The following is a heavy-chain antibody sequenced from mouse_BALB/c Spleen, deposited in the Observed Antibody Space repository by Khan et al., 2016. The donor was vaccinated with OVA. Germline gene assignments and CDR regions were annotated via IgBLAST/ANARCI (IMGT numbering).Heavy chain of an antibody. J-gene: IGHJ2*01. D-gene: IGHD1-1*01. CDR3: ARIKKIVATYFDY. Sequence: VQLQQSGAELVKAGASVKMSCKASGYTFTSYWMHWVKQRPGQGLEWFAETNPTNGRTYYNEKFKSKATLTVDKSSSTAYMLLSGPTFEDSAVYYGARIKKIVATYFDYWGQGTTLTVSS. V-gene: IGHV1S81*02. CDR1: GYTFTSYW. CDR2: TNPTNGRT.